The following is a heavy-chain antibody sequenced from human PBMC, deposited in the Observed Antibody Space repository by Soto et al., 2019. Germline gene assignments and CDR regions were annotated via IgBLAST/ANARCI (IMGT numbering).Heavy chain of an antibody. D-gene: IGHD4-17*01. CDR2: IFSNDEK. J-gene: IGHJ6*02. V-gene: IGHV2-26*01. Sequence: QVTLKESGPVLVKPTETLTLTCTVSGFSLSNARMGVSWIRQPPGKALEWLAHIFSNDEKSYSTSLKRRLTISKDTSKSQVVLTMTNMDPVDTATYYCARILGDYYYGMDVWGQGTTVTVSS. CDR1: GFSLSNARMG. CDR3: ARILGDYYYGMDV.